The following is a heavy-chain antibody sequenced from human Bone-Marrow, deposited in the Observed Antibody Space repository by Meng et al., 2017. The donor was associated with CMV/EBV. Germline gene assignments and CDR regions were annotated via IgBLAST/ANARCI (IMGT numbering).Heavy chain of an antibody. Sequence: ETLSLTCTVSGGSISSYYWSWIRQPPGKGLEWIGYIYYSRSTNYNPSLKSRVTISVDTSKNQFSLKLSSVTAADTAVYYCARAGTWRALDAFDIWGQGTMVTVSS. CDR3: ARAGTWRALDAFDI. D-gene: IGHD6-19*01. CDR2: IYYSRST. J-gene: IGHJ3*02. V-gene: IGHV4-59*01. CDR1: GGSISSYY.